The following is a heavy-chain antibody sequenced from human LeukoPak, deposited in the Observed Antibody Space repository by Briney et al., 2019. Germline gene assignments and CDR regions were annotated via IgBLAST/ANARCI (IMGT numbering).Heavy chain of an antibody. J-gene: IGHJ5*02. D-gene: IGHD3-10*01. CDR1: GASISSDNYY. CDR3: ARGRWIYGSGSYSFNWFDP. V-gene: IGHV4-61*02. CDR2: IYSSGTT. Sequence: SETLSLTXSVSGASISSDNYYWTWIRQPAGKGLEWIGRIYSSGTTSYNPSLRSRLTISLDTSKNQFSLKLTSVTAADTAVYYCARGRWIYGSGSYSFNWFDPWGQGTLVTVSS.